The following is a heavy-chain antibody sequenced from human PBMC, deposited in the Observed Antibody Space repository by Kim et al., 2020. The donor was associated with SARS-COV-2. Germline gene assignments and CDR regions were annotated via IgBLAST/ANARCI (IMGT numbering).Heavy chain of an antibody. V-gene: IGHV1-46*01. Sequence: ASVKVSCKASGYTFTSYYMHWVRQAPGQGLEWMGIINPSGGSTSYAQKFQGRVTMTRDTSTSTVYMELSSLRSEDTAVYYCARGYCSSTSCYEDAFDIWGQGTMVTVSS. D-gene: IGHD2-2*01. CDR3: ARGYCSSTSCYEDAFDI. CDR2: INPSGGST. CDR1: GYTFTSYY. J-gene: IGHJ3*02.